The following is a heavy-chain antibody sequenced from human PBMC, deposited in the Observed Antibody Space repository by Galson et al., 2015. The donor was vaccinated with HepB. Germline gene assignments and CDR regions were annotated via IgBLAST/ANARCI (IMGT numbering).Heavy chain of an antibody. CDR2: ISGRGVGT. Sequence: SLRLSCATSGFAFSDYYMAWVRQAPGKGLEWVSSISGRGVGTTYYADSVKGRFTISRDNSKNTLYLQMNSLRVEDTAVYYCATSDYDNFGPLGWFDPWGQGTQVTVAS. CDR3: ATSDYDNFGPLGWFDP. D-gene: IGHD4-11*01. J-gene: IGHJ5*02. CDR1: GFAFSDYY. V-gene: IGHV3-23*01.